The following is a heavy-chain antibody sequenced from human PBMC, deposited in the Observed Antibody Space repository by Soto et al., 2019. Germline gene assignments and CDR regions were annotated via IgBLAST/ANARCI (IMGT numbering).Heavy chain of an antibody. CDR3: AKEATNINNFDY. CDR1: GFTFDNYE. D-gene: IGHD1-26*01. J-gene: IGHJ4*02. CDR2: ISSSGSVT. Sequence: GGSLRLSCAASGFTFDNYEMNWVRQAQGKGLEWLSYISSSGSVTYYADSVKGRFTTSRDNAKYSLFLQMNSLRAEDTAVYYCAKEATNINNFDYWGQGTLVTVSS. V-gene: IGHV3-48*03.